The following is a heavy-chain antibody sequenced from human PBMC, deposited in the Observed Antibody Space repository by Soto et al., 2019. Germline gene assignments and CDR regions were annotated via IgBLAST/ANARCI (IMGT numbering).Heavy chain of an antibody. J-gene: IGHJ6*03. CDR2: IYYSGST. Sequence: SETLSLTCTVSGGSISSYYWSWIRQPPGKGLEWIGYIYYSGSTNYNPSLKSRVTISLDTSKNQFSLKLSSVTAADTAVYYCARMNYYGSEDYYMDVWGKGTTVTVSS. V-gene: IGHV4-59*01. CDR3: ARMNYYGSEDYYMDV. CDR1: GGSISSYY. D-gene: IGHD3-10*01.